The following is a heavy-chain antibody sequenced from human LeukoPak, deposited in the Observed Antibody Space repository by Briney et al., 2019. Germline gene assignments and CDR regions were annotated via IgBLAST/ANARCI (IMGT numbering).Heavy chain of an antibody. D-gene: IGHD5-12*01. Sequence: GGSLRLSCAASGFTFSSYEMNWVRQAPGKGLEWVSYISSSGSTIYYADSVKGRFTISRDNAKNSLYLQMNSPRAEDTAVYYCARDHSGYDYYYYYGMDVWGQGTTVTVSS. J-gene: IGHJ6*02. CDR1: GFTFSSYE. CDR3: ARDHSGYDYYYYYGMDV. CDR2: ISSSGSTI. V-gene: IGHV3-48*03.